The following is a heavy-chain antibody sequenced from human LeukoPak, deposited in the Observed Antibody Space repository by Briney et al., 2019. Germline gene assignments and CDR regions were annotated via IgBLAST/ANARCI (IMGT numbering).Heavy chain of an antibody. CDR2: IYYSGST. V-gene: IGHV4-61*08. CDR3: ARKNDFEI. D-gene: IGHD2/OR15-2a*01. J-gene: IGHJ3*02. CDR1: GGSISNGDYY. Sequence: SQTLSLTCTVSGGSISNGDYYWSWIRQPPGKGLEWIGCIYYSGSTYYNPSLKSRVTISVDMSKSQFSLRLTSVTAADTAVYYCARKNDFEIWGQGTLVTVSS.